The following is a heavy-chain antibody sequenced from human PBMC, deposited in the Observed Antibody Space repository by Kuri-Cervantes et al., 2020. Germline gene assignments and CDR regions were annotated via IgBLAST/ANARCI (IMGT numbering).Heavy chain of an antibody. CDR2: IIPIFGTT. J-gene: IGHJ5*02. D-gene: IGHD3-9*01. V-gene: IGHV1-2*02. CDR3: ARGRLRYFDWSLNWFDP. Sequence: ASVKVSCKASGYTFTGYYMHWVRQAPGQGLEWMGGIIPIFGTTNYAQKFQGRVTMTRNTSISTAYMELSSLRSEDTAVYYCARGRLRYFDWSLNWFDPWGQGTLVTVSS. CDR1: GYTFTGYY.